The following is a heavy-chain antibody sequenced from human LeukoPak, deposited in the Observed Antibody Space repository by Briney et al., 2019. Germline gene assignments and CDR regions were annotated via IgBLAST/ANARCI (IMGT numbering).Heavy chain of an antibody. V-gene: IGHV3-33*08. D-gene: IGHD3-16*01. CDR3: ARDLLESLGGPFDY. J-gene: IGHJ4*02. CDR1: GFTFSNYA. CDR2: IWYDGSNK. Sequence: GGSLRLSCSASGFTFSNYAMHWVRQAPGKGLEWVAVIWYDGSNKYYADSVKGRFTISRDNSKNTLYLQMNSLRAEDTAVYYCARDLLESLGGPFDYWGQGTLVTVSS.